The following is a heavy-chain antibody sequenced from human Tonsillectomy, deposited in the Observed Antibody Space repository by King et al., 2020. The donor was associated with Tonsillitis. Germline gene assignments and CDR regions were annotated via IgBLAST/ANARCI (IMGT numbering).Heavy chain of an antibody. CDR2: ISYHGSNK. D-gene: IGHD3-22*01. CDR3: ARDTDYYDDSSGYYFLD. Sequence: QRQLVQSGGGVVQPGRSLRLSCAASGFTFSSYVMHWVRQAPGKGLEWVAVISYHGSNKYYADSVKGRFTISRDNSKNTLYLQMNSLRDDDTAVYYCARDTDYYDDSSGYYFLDWGQGTLVTVSS. CDR1: GFTFSSYV. J-gene: IGHJ4*02. V-gene: IGHV3-30*04.